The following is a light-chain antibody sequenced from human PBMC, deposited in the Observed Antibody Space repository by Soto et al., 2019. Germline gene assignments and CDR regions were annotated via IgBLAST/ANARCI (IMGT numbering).Light chain of an antibody. CDR1: QSVISYY. J-gene: IGKJ2*01. Sequence: EIVLSQSPGTLSLSPGERATLSCRASQSVISYYLAWYQQKPGQAPRLLIYGASRRATDIPDRFSGSGSGTDFTLTISRLEPEDFAVYYCQLYGNPSYTFGQGTKLEIK. CDR3: QLYGNPSYT. V-gene: IGKV3-20*01. CDR2: GAS.